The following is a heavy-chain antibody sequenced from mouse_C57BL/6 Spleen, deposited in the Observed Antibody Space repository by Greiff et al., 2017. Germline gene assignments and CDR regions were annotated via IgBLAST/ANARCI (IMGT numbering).Heavy chain of an antibody. CDR2: IDPSDSYT. Sequence: QVQLQQPGAELVKPGASVKLSCKASGYTFTSYWMQWVKQRPGQGLEWIGEIDPSDSYTNYNQKFKGKATLTVATTSSTAYMQLSSLTSEDSAVYYCARGHDYYYARDYWGQGTTVTVAS. D-gene: IGHD6-1*01. V-gene: IGHV1-50*01. J-gene: IGHJ4*01. CDR3: ARGHDYYYARDY. CDR1: GYTFTSYW.